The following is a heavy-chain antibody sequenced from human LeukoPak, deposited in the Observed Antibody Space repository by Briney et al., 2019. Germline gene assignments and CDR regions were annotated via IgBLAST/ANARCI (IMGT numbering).Heavy chain of an antibody. CDR1: GGSISSYY. Sequence: SETLSLTCTVSGGSISSYYWSWIRQPPGKGLEWIGYIYYSGSTNYNPSLKSRVTISADTSKNQFSLKLSSVTAADTAVYYCARAPSNYYDSSGYRFDYWGQGTLVTVSS. D-gene: IGHD3-22*01. CDR3: ARAPSNYYDSSGYRFDY. V-gene: IGHV4-59*01. J-gene: IGHJ4*02. CDR2: IYYSGST.